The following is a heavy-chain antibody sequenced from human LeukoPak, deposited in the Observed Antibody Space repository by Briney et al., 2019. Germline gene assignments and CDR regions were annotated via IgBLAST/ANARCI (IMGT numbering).Heavy chain of an antibody. CDR2: IYYSGST. CDR3: ARDYSGYDYYYYYYGMDV. D-gene: IGHD5-12*01. Sequence: SETLSLTCTVSGGSISSYYWSWIRQPPGKGLEWIGYIYYSGSTNYNPSLKSRVTISVDTSKNQFSLKLSSVTAADTAVYYCARDYSGYDYYYYYYGMDVWGQGTTVTVSS. J-gene: IGHJ6*02. V-gene: IGHV4-59*01. CDR1: GGSISSYY.